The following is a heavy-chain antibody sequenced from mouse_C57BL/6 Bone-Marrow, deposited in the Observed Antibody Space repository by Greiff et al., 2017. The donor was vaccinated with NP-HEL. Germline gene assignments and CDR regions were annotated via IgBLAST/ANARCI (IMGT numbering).Heavy chain of an antibody. CDR2: ISSGGSYT. D-gene: IGHD4-1*01. CDR3: ARRRNWDVAY. Sequence: DVMLVESGGDLVKPGGSLKLSCAASGFTFSSYGMSWVRQTPDKRLEWVATISSGGSYTYYPDSVKGRFTISRDNAKNTLYLQMSSLKSEDTAMYYCARRRNWDVAYWGQGTLVTVSA. V-gene: IGHV5-6*02. CDR1: GFTFSSYG. J-gene: IGHJ3*01.